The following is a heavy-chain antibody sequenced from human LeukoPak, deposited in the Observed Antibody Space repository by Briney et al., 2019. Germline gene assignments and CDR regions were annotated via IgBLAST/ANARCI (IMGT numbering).Heavy chain of an antibody. Sequence: PGGSLRLSCAASGFTFSSYSMNWVRQAPGKGLEWVSSITSSSSYIYYADSVKGRFTISRDNAKNSLYLQMNSLRAEDTAVYYCAKAMVRGVILTEYFDYWGQGTLVTVSS. V-gene: IGHV3-21*04. CDR2: ITSSSSYI. CDR3: AKAMVRGVILTEYFDY. J-gene: IGHJ4*02. CDR1: GFTFSSYS. D-gene: IGHD3-10*01.